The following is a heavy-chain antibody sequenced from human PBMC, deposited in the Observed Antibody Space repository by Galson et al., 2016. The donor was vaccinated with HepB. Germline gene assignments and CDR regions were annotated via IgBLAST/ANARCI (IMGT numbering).Heavy chain of an antibody. CDR1: GFTFSTYY. J-gene: IGHJ4*01. CDR3: ARAGVTLIRDGGYDH. D-gene: IGHD2-15*01. CDR2: IKQDGSER. V-gene: IGHV3-7*01. Sequence: SLRLSCAASGFTFSTYYMMWVRQAPGKGLEWVAIIKQDGSERYYADSVKGRFTISRDNARNSLYLQMNDLRAEDTAVYFCARAGVTLIRDGGYDHWGHGALVTVSS.